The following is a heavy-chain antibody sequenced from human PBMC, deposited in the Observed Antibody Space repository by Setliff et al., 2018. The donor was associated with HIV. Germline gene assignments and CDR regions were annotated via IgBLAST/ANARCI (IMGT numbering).Heavy chain of an antibody. CDR3: ARAPFPVAGFDYFDH. CDR2: IFSSGNT. D-gene: IGHD6-19*01. V-gene: IGHV4-4*07. Sequence: SETLSLTCVVSGGSVSGYYWSWIRQPAGKGLEWIGRIFSSGNTYYNPSLKGRVTMSVDTSKNQFSLNLNSVTAADTAIYYCARAPFPVAGFDYFDHWGQGTQVTVSS. J-gene: IGHJ4*02. CDR1: GGSVSGYY.